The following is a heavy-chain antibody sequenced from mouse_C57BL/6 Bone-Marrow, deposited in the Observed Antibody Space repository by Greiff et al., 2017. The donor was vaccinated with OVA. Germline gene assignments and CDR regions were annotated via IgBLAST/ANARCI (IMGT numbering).Heavy chain of an antibody. CDR1: GYTFTNYW. D-gene: IGHD1-1*01. J-gene: IGHJ1*03. Sequence: QVKLQQSGAELVRPGTSVKMSCKASGYTFTNYWIGWAKQRPGHGLEWIGDIYPGGGYTNYNEKFKGKATLTADESSSTAYMQFSSLTSEDSAIYYCARATLRYFDVWGTGTTVTVSS. CDR3: ARATLRYFDV. CDR2: IYPGGGYT. V-gene: IGHV1-63*01.